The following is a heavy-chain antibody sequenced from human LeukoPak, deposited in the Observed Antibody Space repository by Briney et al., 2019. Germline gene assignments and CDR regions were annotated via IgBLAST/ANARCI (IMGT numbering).Heavy chain of an antibody. CDR2: ISSSSYI. Sequence: GGSLRLSCAASGFTFSSYTMNWVRQAPGKGLEWVSSISSSSYIYYADSVKDGFTISRDNAKNSLYLQMNSLRAEDTAVYSCASIYCSGGSCYDWGQGTLVTVSS. D-gene: IGHD2-15*01. V-gene: IGHV3-21*01. CDR3: ASIYCSGGSCYD. CDR1: GFTFSSYT. J-gene: IGHJ4*02.